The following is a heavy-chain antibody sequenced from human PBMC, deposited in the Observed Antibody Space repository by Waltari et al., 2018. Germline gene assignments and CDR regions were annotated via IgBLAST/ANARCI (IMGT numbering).Heavy chain of an antibody. D-gene: IGHD2-2*01. V-gene: IGHV4-38-2*02. Sequence: QVQLQESGPGLVKPSETLSLTCAVSGYSIASGYYWGWIRQPPGKGLEWIASMYHGGTTYYNQSFKSRLTISMDTSKNQFSLKLSSVTAADTAVYYCVRDPSGVPAVVGYWGQGTLVTVSS. CDR3: VRDPSGVPAVVGY. J-gene: IGHJ4*02. CDR2: MYHGGTT. CDR1: GYSIASGYY.